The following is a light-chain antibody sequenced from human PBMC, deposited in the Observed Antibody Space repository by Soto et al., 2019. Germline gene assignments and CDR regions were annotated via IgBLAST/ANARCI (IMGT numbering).Light chain of an antibody. CDR2: KAS. CDR3: QHYNSYSEE. Sequence: DLQITQYPSTLSGSVGDRVTITSRASQTISSWLAWYQQKPGKAPKLLIYKASTLKSEVPSRFSGSGSGTEFTLTISSREPDDFADYYCQHYNSYSEEFGQGTQVDI. CDR1: QTISSW. J-gene: IGKJ1*01. V-gene: IGKV1-5*03.